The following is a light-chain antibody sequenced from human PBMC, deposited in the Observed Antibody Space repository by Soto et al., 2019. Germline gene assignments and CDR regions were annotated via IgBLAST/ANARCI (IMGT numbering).Light chain of an antibody. CDR3: QQYGSSPPNT. V-gene: IGKV3-20*01. J-gene: IGKJ5*01. CDR1: QSVSSSY. CDR2: GAS. Sequence: EIVFTQSAGTLSLSPGERATLSCRASQSVSSSYLAWYQQKPGQAPRLLIYGASSRATGIPDRFSGSGSGTDFTLTISRLEPEDFAVYYCQQYGSSPPNTFGQGTRLEIK.